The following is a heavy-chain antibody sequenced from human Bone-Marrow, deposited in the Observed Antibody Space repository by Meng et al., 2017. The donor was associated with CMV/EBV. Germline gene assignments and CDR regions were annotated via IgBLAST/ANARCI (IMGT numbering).Heavy chain of an antibody. CDR1: GGPISSYY. Sequence: SETLSLTCTVSGGPISSYYWSWIRQPPGKGLEWIGYIYYSGSTYYNPSLKNRVTIYVDTSKIQFSLKLSSVTAADTAVYYCARHEIGGGTMVRGVITWFDPWGQGTLVTVSS. V-gene: IGHV4-59*08. D-gene: IGHD3-10*01. CDR3: ARHEIGGGTMVRGVITWFDP. J-gene: IGHJ5*02. CDR2: IYYSGST.